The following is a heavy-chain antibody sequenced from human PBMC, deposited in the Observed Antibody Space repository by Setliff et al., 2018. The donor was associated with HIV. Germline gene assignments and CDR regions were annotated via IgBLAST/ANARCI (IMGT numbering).Heavy chain of an antibody. Sequence: ASVKVSCKASGFTFTEYYIHWVRQAPGQGLEWMGIINPSGGSTNYAQKFQGRVTMTRDTSTSTVYMELSSLRSEDTAVYYCAKDSSKVAGIGWFDPWGQGTLVTVSS. CDR3: AKDSSKVAGIGWFDP. J-gene: IGHJ5*02. D-gene: IGHD6-19*01. V-gene: IGHV1-46*01. CDR1: GFTFTEYY. CDR2: INPSGGST.